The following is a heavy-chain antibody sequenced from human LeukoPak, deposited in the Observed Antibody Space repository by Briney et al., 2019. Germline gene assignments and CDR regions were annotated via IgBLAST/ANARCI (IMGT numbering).Heavy chain of an antibody. Sequence: GGSLRLSCTVSGFTVSSDSMSWVRQAPGKGLEWVSFIYSGGSTHYSDSVKGRFTISRDNSKNTLYLQMNSLRAEDTAVYYCARLRQQLVRLLSRDTTYYYYYYMDVWGKGTTVTVSS. CDR2: IYSGGST. V-gene: IGHV3-53*01. CDR1: GFTVSSDS. CDR3: ARLRQQLVRLLSRDTTYYYYYYMDV. D-gene: IGHD6-13*01. J-gene: IGHJ6*03.